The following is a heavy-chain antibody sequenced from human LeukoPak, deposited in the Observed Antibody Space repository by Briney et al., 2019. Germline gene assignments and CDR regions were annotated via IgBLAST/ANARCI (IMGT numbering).Heavy chain of an antibody. Sequence: GGSLRLSCAASGFALSSHWMTWVRQVPGRGPEWVANVNRDGSETYYLDSVKGRFTISKDNAKNSLYLQMNSLRAEDTALYHCARINGMDVWGQGTTVIVSS. CDR3: ARINGMDV. CDR1: GFALSSHW. V-gene: IGHV3-7*03. CDR2: VNRDGSET. J-gene: IGHJ6*02.